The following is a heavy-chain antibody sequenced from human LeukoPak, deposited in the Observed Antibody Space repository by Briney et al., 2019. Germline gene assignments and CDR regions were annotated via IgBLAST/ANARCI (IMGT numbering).Heavy chain of an antibody. D-gene: IGHD3-22*01. CDR1: GGSISSYH. CDR3: ARRGSGYYSFDY. Sequence: PSETLSLTCTVSGGSISSYHWSWIRQPPGKGLEWIGEINHSGSTNYNPSLKSRVTISVDTSKNQFSLKLSSVTAADTAVYYCARRGSGYYSFDYWGQGTLVTVSS. CDR2: INHSGST. V-gene: IGHV4-34*01. J-gene: IGHJ4*02.